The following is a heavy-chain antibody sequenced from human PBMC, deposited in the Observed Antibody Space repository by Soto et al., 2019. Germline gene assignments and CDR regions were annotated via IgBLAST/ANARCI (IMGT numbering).Heavy chain of an antibody. CDR3: AKTRGYEPYYYGLDV. D-gene: IGHD5-12*01. J-gene: IGHJ6*02. CDR2: ISYDGSNK. CDR1: GFTFTNYA. Sequence: GGSLRLSCAASGFTFTNYAMHWVRQAPGKGLEWVSIISYDGSNKYYADSVKGRFTISRDNSKNTLYLQMNSLRAEDTAVYYCAKTRGYEPYYYGLDVWGQGTMVTVSS. V-gene: IGHV3-30*18.